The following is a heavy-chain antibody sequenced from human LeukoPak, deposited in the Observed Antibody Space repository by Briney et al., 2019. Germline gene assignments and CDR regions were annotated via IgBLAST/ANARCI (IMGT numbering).Heavy chain of an antibody. V-gene: IGHV3-11*01. CDR3: ASYSSSWYRYFDY. D-gene: IGHD6-13*01. CDR2: ISSSGSTI. CDR1: GFTFSDCY. J-gene: IGHJ4*02. Sequence: GGSLRLSCAASGFTFSDCYMSWIRQAPGKGLEWVSYISSSGSTIYYADSVKGRFTISRDNAKNSLYLQMNSLRAEDTAVYYCASYSSSWYRYFDYWGQGTLVTVSS.